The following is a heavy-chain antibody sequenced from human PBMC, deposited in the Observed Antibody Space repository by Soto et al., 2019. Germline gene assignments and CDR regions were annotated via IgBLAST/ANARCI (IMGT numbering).Heavy chain of an antibody. CDR3: ARVKAAGTASYYYYGMDV. Sequence: SETLSLTCAVSGGSISSSNWCSWVRQPPGKGLEWIGEIYHSGSTNYNPSLKSRVTISVDKSKNQFSLKLSSVTAADTAVYYCARVKAAGTASYYYYGMDVWGQGTTVTVS. CDR1: GGSISSSNW. J-gene: IGHJ6*02. D-gene: IGHD6-13*01. V-gene: IGHV4-4*02. CDR2: IYHSGST.